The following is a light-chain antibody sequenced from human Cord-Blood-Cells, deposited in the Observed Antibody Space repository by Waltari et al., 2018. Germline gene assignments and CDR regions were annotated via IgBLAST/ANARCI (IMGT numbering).Light chain of an antibody. V-gene: IGLV2-23*01. CDR2: EGS. CDR3: CSYAGSSTWV. Sequence: QSALTQPASVSGSPGQSLTHSCTGTSSDVGGYNPVSWYQQHPGKAPNLMIYEGSKRPSGVSNRFSGSKSGNTASLTISGLQAEDEADYYCCSYAGSSTWVFGGGTKLTVL. CDR1: SSDVGGYNP. J-gene: IGLJ3*02.